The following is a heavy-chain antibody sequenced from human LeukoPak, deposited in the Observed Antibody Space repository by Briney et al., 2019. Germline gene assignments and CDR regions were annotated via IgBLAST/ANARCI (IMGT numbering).Heavy chain of an antibody. V-gene: IGHV3-23*01. D-gene: IGHD2-2*01. Sequence: GGSLRLSCAASGFAFSSYAMSWVRQAPGKGLEWVSAISGSGGSTYYADSVKGRFTISRDNSKNTLYLQMNSLRADDTAVYYCARDVTALDSWGQGTLVTVSS. J-gene: IGHJ4*02. CDR3: ARDVTALDS. CDR1: GFAFSSYA. CDR2: ISGSGGST.